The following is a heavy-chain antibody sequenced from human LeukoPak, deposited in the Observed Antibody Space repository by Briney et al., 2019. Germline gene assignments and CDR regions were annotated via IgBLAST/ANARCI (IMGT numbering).Heavy chain of an antibody. CDR1: GDPINRSSNY. CDR2: IYYSSKT. J-gene: IGHJ4*02. Sequence: AETLTLTCTVSGDPINRSSNYWGWIRQPPGKGLVWLGSIYYSSKTYYNSSLKSRVTMSEDTSNNQFSLRLRSGTAADPAVYYCARVPLYKMVRRYYYYGLTYLDYWGEKTLVTVSS. V-gene: IGHV4-39*01. D-gene: IGHD3-22*01. CDR3: ARVPLYKMVRRYYYYGLTYLDY.